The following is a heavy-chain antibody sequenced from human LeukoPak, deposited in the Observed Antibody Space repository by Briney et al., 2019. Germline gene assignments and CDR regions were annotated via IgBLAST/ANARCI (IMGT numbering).Heavy chain of an antibody. Sequence: SETLSLTCTVSGGSISSSSYYWGWIRQPPGKGLDWIGSIYYSGSTYYNPSLKTRVTISVDKSKNQFSLKLSSVTAADTAVYYCARASHDYGDYSHFDYWGQGTLVTVSS. CDR1: GGSISSSSYY. V-gene: IGHV4-39*07. J-gene: IGHJ4*02. CDR3: ARASHDYGDYSHFDY. D-gene: IGHD4-17*01. CDR2: IYYSGST.